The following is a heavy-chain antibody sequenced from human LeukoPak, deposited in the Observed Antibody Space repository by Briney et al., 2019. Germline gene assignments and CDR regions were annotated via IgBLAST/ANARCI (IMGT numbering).Heavy chain of an antibody. CDR3: ARMSSYCDY. V-gene: IGHV3-7*01. CDR2: IKPDGSEK. CDR1: GFTFSSHH. D-gene: IGHD2-2*01. Sequence: GSLRLSCVASGFTFSSHHMNWVRQTPGKGLESVATIKPDGSEKYYVDSVKGRFTISRDNAKSSLYLQMNSLRAEDTGVYFCARMSSYCDYWGQGTLVTVSS. J-gene: IGHJ4*02.